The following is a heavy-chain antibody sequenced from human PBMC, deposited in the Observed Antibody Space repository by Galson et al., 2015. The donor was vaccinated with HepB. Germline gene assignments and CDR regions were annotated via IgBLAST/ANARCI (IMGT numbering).Heavy chain of an antibody. J-gene: IGHJ6*02. CDR1: GGTFSSYA. Sequence: SVKVSCKASGGTFSSYALSWVRQAPGQGLEWMGGIIPIFGIVNYAQKFQGRVTITADKSTSTAYMELNSLTSEDTAVYYCARVGEISFGEFRYYGMDVWGQGTTVTVSS. CDR2: IIPIFGIV. D-gene: IGHD3-10*01. CDR3: ARVGEISFGEFRYYGMDV. V-gene: IGHV1-69*10.